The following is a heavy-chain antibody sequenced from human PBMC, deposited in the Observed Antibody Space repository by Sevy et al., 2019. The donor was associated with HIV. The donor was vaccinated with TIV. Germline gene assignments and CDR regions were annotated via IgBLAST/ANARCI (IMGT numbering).Heavy chain of an antibody. D-gene: IGHD2-21*01. V-gene: IGHV3-7*03. CDR3: AKDINRGCDGINCYPYYYYFYGLDV. CDR2: IKVDGSEK. J-gene: IGHJ6*02. Sequence: GGSLRLSCAASGFTFSNYWMTWVRQAPGKGLEWVANIKVDGSEKYYVDSVKGRFTISRDNANHFLYLEMNSLRPEDTAFYYCAKDINRGCDGINCYPYYYYFYGLDVWGQGTTVTVSS. CDR1: GFTFSNYW.